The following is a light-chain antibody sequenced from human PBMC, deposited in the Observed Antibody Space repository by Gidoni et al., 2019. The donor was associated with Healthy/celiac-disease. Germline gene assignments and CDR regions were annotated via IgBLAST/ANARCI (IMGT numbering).Light chain of an antibody. CDR3: QQYYSTPQT. Sequence: VSLGERATINCKSSQSVLYSSNNKNYLAWYQQKPGQTPKLLIYWASTRESGVPDRFSGSGSGTDFTLTISSLQAEDVAVYYCQQYYSTPQTFGQGTKVEIK. V-gene: IGKV4-1*01. CDR2: WAS. J-gene: IGKJ1*01. CDR1: QSVLYSSNNKNY.